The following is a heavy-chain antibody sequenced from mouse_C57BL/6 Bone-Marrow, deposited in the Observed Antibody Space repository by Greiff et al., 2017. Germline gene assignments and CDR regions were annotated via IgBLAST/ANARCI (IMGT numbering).Heavy chain of an antibody. CDR3: ARRIYYGSSGYAMDY. Sequence: VQGVESGAELVKPGASVKISCKASGYAFSSYWMNWVKQRPGKGLEWIGQIYPGDGDTNYNGKFKGKATLTADKSSSTAYFQLSSLTSEDSAVYFCARRIYYGSSGYAMDYWGQGTSVTVAS. CDR2: IYPGDGDT. J-gene: IGHJ4*01. CDR1: GYAFSSYW. V-gene: IGHV1-80*01. D-gene: IGHD1-1*01.